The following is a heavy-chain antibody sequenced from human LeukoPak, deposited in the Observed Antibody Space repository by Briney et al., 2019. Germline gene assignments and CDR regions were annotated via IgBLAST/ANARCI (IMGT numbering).Heavy chain of an antibody. CDR2: IIPIFGTA. V-gene: IGHV1-69*13. CDR3: ARAREMATVPYFDY. CDR1: GGTFSSYA. J-gene: IGHJ4*02. Sequence: ASVKVSCKASGGTFSSYAISWVRQAPGQGLEWMGGIIPIFGTANYAQKFQGRVTITADESTSTAYMELSSLRSEDTAVYYCARAREMATVPYFDYWGQGTLVTVSS. D-gene: IGHD5-24*01.